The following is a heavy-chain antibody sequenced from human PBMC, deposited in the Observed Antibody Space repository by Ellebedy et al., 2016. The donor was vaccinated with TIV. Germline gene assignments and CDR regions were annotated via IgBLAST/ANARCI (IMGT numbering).Heavy chain of an antibody. V-gene: IGHV4-59*01. CDR1: GGSINNYS. CDR3: ARDTFDFHSSGKNEGCFDP. J-gene: IGHJ5*02. Sequence: MPSETLSLTCTVSGGSINNYSWSWIRQPPGKGLEWIGYIHNSGNTNSNPSLKSRVAISLDTSKSQFSLKLTSVTAADTAVYFCARDTFDFHSSGKNEGCFDPWGQGIPVTVSS. D-gene: IGHD6-19*01. CDR2: IHNSGNT.